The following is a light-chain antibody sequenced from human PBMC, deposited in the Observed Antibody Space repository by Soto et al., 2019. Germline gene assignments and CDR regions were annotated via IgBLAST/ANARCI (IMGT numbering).Light chain of an antibody. J-gene: IGKJ1*01. CDR1: QSVSNN. CDR3: LHYNDWPRWT. CDR2: GAS. Sequence: EIVMTQSPATLSVSPGERATLSCRASQSVSNNLAWYQQQPGQAPRLLIYGASTTASGIPARFSASGSGTEFTLTISSLQSEDFAVYYCLHYNDWPRWTFGQGTKVDI. V-gene: IGKV3-15*01.